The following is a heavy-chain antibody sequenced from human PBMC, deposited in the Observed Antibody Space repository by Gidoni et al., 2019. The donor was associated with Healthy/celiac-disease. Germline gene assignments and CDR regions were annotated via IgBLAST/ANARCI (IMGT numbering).Heavy chain of an antibody. Sequence: EVQLVESGGGLVQPGRSLRLSCADCGLTFDDYALHWVRQAPGKGLEWVSGIIWNSVSIGYADSVKGRFTISRDNANNSLYLQMNSLRAEDTALYYCAKGHYYDSSGFQTYYFDYWGQGTLVTVSS. CDR3: AKGHYYDSSGFQTYYFDY. J-gene: IGHJ4*02. D-gene: IGHD3-22*01. V-gene: IGHV3-9*01. CDR2: IIWNSVSI. CDR1: GLTFDDYA.